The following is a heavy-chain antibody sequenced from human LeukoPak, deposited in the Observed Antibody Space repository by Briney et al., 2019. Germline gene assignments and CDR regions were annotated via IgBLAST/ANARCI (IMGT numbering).Heavy chain of an antibody. CDR1: GFTFSSYG. D-gene: IGHD3-10*01. CDR3: ARDGRGLGNYFDY. J-gene: IGHJ4*02. V-gene: IGHV3-30*03. CDR2: ISYDGSNK. Sequence: GGSLRLSCAASGFTFSSYGMHWVRQAPGKGLEWVAVISYDGSNKYYADSVKGRFTISRDNSKNTLYLQMNSLRAEDTAVYYCARDGRGLGNYFDYWGQGTLVTVSS.